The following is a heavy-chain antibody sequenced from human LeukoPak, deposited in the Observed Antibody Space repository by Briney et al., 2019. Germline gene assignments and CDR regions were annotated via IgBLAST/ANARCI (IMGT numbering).Heavy chain of an antibody. CDR3: ARALHLDLHSYFDY. CDR1: GGTFSSYA. Sequence: APVKVSCKASGGTFSSYAISWVRQAPGQGLEWMGGIIPIFGTANYAQKFQGRVSITADESTSTAYMELSSLRSEDTAVYYCARALHLDLHSYFDYGGQGTLITVSS. V-gene: IGHV1-69*13. CDR2: IIPIFGTA. J-gene: IGHJ4*02. D-gene: IGHD1-1*01.